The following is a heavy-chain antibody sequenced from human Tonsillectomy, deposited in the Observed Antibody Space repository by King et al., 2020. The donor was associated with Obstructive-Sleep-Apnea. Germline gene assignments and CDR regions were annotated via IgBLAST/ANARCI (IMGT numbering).Heavy chain of an antibody. CDR1: GFTFSYYG. J-gene: IGHJ6*02. Sequence: VQLVESGGGLVQPGGSLRLSCAASGFTFSYYGMSWVRQAPGKGLECVSVISGTGGSTYNADSVKGRFTISRDNSKTTRYLQMNSLRAEDTAVYYCAKDPTAHAAYYYYAMDVWGQGTTVTVSS. V-gene: IGHV3-23*04. CDR2: ISGTGGST. CDR3: AKDPTAHAAYYYYAMDV.